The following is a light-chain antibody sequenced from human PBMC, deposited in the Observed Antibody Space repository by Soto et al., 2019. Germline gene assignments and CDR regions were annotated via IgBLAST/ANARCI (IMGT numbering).Light chain of an antibody. J-gene: IGKJ1*01. Sequence: DIQMTQSPSSLSASVGDRVTITCRASQSISSYLNWYQQKPGKAPKLLIYAASSLQSGVPSRFSGSGSGIEFTLTISSLQPDDFATYYCQQYDTYPWTFGQGTKVEIK. CDR3: QQYDTYPWT. CDR2: AAS. CDR1: QSISSY. V-gene: IGKV1-39*01.